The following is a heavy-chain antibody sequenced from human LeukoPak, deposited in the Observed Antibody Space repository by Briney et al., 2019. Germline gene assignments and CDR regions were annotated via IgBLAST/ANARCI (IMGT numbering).Heavy chain of an antibody. CDR1: GFTFTDYW. CDR3: ARDNGVVHGVYYMDV. J-gene: IGHJ6*03. CDR2: INRDGSDK. Sequence: GGSLRLSCAASGFTFTDYWMTWVRQVPGRGLEWVANINRDGSDKYYVDSVKGRFTISRDNAKKSLYLEMNNLRGEDTAVYYCARDNGVVHGVYYMDVWGKGTTVTVS. V-gene: IGHV3-7*01. D-gene: IGHD3-3*01.